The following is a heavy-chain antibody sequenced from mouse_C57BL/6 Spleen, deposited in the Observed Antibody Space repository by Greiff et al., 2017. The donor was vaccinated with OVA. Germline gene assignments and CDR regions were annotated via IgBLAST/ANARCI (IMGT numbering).Heavy chain of an antibody. CDR2: IYPNSGGT. CDR1: GYTFTSYW. Sequence: QVQLQQPGAELVKPGASVKLSCKASGYTFTSYWMHWVKQRPGRGLEWIGRIYPNSGGTKYNEKFKSKATLTVDKPSSTAYMPLSSLTSEDSAVYNCARDYSNYGAWFADWGQGTLVTVSA. V-gene: IGHV1-72*01. D-gene: IGHD2-5*01. CDR3: ARDYSNYGAWFAD. J-gene: IGHJ3*01.